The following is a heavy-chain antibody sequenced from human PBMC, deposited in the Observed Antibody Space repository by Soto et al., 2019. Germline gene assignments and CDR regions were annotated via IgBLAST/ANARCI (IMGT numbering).Heavy chain of an antibody. Sequence: PGGSLRLSCAASGFTFSSYAMSWVRQAPGKGLEWVSAISGSGGSTYYADSVKGRFTISRDNSKNTLYLQMNSLRAEDTAVYYCAKDRGSGYDYRFDRPHWGQGTLVTVSS. J-gene: IGHJ4*02. CDR2: ISGSGGST. CDR3: AKDRGSGYDYRFDRPH. CDR1: GFTFSSYA. D-gene: IGHD5-12*01. V-gene: IGHV3-23*01.